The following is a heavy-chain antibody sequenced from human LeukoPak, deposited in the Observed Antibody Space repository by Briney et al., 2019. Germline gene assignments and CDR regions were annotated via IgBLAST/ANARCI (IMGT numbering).Heavy chain of an antibody. CDR1: GGSISSGGYY. V-gene: IGHV4-31*03. J-gene: IGHJ3*02. CDR3: ALSSGSSTAGAFDI. D-gene: IGHD3-22*01. CDR2: IYYSGST. Sequence: PSQTLSLTCTVSGGSISSGGYYWSWIRQHPGKGLEWIGYIYYSGSTYYNPSLKSRVTISVDTPKNQFSLKLSSVTAADTAVYYCALSSGSSTAGAFDIWGQGKMVTVSS.